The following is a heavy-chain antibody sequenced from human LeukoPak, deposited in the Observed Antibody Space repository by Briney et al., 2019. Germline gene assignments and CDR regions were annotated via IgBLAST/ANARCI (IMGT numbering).Heavy chain of an antibody. CDR2: ISYDGSNK. CDR1: GFTFSSYA. CDR3: AKAGGDSSWFQADY. V-gene: IGHV3-30-3*01. J-gene: IGHJ4*02. Sequence: GRSLRLSCAASGFTFSSYAMYWVRQAPGKGLEWVAVISYDGSNKYHADSVKGRFTISRDNSKNTLFLQMNSLSPEDTAVYYCAKAGGDSSWFQADYWGQGTLVTVSS. D-gene: IGHD6-13*01.